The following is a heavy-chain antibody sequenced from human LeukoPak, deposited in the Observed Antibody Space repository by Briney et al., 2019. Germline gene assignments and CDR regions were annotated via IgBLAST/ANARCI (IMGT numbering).Heavy chain of an antibody. CDR1: GFTFSSSA. J-gene: IGHJ4*02. CDR2: IIGVAT. V-gene: IGHV3-23*01. Sequence: GGSLRLSCAASGFTFSSSAMSWVRQTPGKGLEWVSTIIGVATYYADSVRGRFTISRDNSKNTLYLQLISLRADDTALYYCAKPYSSGWYAFDSWGQGTPVAVSA. D-gene: IGHD6-19*01. CDR3: AKPYSSGWYAFDS.